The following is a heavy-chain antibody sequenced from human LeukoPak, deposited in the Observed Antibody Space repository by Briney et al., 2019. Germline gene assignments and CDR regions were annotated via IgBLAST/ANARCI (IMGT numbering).Heavy chain of an antibody. Sequence: GGSLRLSCAASGFTFSSYEMNWVRQAPGKGLEWVSVIYSGGSTYYADSVKGRFTISRDNSKNTLYLQMNSLRAEDTAVYYCASKLNYYGSGSYFPDAFDIWGQGTMVTVSS. D-gene: IGHD3-10*01. J-gene: IGHJ3*02. CDR3: ASKLNYYGSGSYFPDAFDI. CDR1: GFTFSSYE. CDR2: IYSGGST. V-gene: IGHV3-66*01.